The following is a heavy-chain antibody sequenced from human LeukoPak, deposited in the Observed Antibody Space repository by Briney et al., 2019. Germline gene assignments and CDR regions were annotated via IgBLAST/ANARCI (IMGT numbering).Heavy chain of an antibody. D-gene: IGHD2-15*01. V-gene: IGHV1-69*13. J-gene: IGHJ5*02. Sequence: GASVKVSCKASGYTFTGYYMHWVRQAPGQGLEWMGGIIPIFGTANYAQKFQGRVTITADESTSTAYMELSSLRSEDTAVYYCARVVVVAASAYNWFDPWGQGTLVTVSS. CDR2: IIPIFGTA. CDR1: GYTFTGYY. CDR3: ARVVVVAASAYNWFDP.